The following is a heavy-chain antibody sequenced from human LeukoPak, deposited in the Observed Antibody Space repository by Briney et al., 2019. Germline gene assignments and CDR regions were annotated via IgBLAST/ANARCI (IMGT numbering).Heavy chain of an antibody. Sequence: SETLSLTCTVPGGSISSSSYYWSCIRQPPGKGLEWIGYIHYSGTTNYKSSLKSRVTISVDTSKNHFSLKLSWVTAADTAVYYCARTTEGGYSGYFYYYYMDVWGKGTTVT. J-gene: IGHJ6*03. D-gene: IGHD5-12*01. CDR3: ARTTEGGYSGYFYYYYMDV. CDR1: GGSISSSSYY. CDR2: IHYSGTT. V-gene: IGHV4-61*01.